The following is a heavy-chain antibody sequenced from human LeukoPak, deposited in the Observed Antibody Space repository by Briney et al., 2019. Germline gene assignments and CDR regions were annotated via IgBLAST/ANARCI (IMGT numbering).Heavy chain of an antibody. CDR1: GFTFSTYA. J-gene: IGHJ4*02. CDR2: LSSSSSVI. D-gene: IGHD3-22*01. Sequence: GGSLRLSCAASGFTFSTYAMDWVRQAPGKGLEWVSYLSSSSSVIYHADSVKGRFTISRDNAKKSLYLQMNSLRTEDTAVYYCVRALYDGSGYYSHFDYWGQGTLVTVSS. V-gene: IGHV3-48*04. CDR3: VRALYDGSGYYSHFDY.